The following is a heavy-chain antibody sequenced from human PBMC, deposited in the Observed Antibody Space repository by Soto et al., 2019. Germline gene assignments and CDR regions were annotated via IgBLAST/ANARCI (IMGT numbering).Heavy chain of an antibody. J-gene: IGHJ6*03. Sequence: GGSLRLSCAASGFTFSSYGMHWVRQAPGKGLEWVAVIWYDGSNKYYADSVKGRFTISRDNSKNTLYLQMNSLRAEDTAVYYCARASGDGGSKGYYMDVWGKGTTVTVSS. CDR1: GFTFSSYG. D-gene: IGHD2-15*01. CDR2: IWYDGSNK. CDR3: ARASGDGGSKGYYMDV. V-gene: IGHV3-33*01.